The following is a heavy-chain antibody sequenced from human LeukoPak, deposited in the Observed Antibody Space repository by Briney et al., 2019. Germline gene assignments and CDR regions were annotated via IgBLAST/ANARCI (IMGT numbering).Heavy chain of an antibody. CDR2: ISGSGGST. J-gene: IGHJ4*02. CDR1: GYTFSSYA. V-gene: IGHV3-23*01. CDR3: AKDPLGFGELSWDY. Sequence: GGSLRLSCAASGYTFSSYAMSWVRQAPGKGLEWVSAISGSGGSTYYADSVKGRFTISRDNSKNTLYLQMNSLRAEDTAVYYCAKDPLGFGELSWDYWGQGTLVTVSS. D-gene: IGHD3-10*01.